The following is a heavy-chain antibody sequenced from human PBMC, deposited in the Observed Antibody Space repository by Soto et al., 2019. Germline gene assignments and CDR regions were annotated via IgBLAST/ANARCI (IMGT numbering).Heavy chain of an antibody. J-gene: IGHJ4*02. CDR1: GFSLSTSKMR. D-gene: IGHD1-26*01. CDR3: ARMGGSLKNYFDY. CDR2: IDWDDDK. V-gene: IGHV2-70*04. Sequence: SGPTLVNPTQTLTLTCTFSGFSLSTSKMRVSWIRQPPGKALEWLARIDWDDDKFHSTSLKTRLTISKDTFKNQVVLTMTNMDSVDTATYYCARMGGSLKNYFDYWGKGTLVTVSS.